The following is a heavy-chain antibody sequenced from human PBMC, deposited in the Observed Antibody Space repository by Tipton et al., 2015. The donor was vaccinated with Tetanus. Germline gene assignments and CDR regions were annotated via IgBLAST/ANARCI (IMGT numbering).Heavy chain of an antibody. CDR2: IYYSGST. CDR1: GGSISSSSYY. CDR3: ARHPYYDFWSGSIYYYYGMDV. Sequence: TLSLTCTVSGGSISSSSYYWGWIRQPPGKGLEWIGSIYYSGSTYYNPSLKSRVTISVDTSKNQFSLKLSSVTAADTAVYYCARHPYYDFWSGSIYYYYGMDVWGQGTTVTVSS. J-gene: IGHJ6*02. V-gene: IGHV4-39*01. D-gene: IGHD3-3*01.